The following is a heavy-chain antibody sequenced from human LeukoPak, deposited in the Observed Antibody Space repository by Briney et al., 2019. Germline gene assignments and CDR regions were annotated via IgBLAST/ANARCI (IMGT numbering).Heavy chain of an antibody. Sequence: SETLSLTCTVSGGSISNYYWSWIRQSPGKGLEWMGYIYYSGSTNYNPSLKIRVTIFVDMSKNQFSLELSSVTAADTAVYYCARHRAYSSSSTFDYWGQGTLVTVSS. V-gene: IGHV4-59*08. J-gene: IGHJ4*02. D-gene: IGHD6-6*01. CDR1: GGSISNYY. CDR2: IYYSGST. CDR3: ARHRAYSSSSTFDY.